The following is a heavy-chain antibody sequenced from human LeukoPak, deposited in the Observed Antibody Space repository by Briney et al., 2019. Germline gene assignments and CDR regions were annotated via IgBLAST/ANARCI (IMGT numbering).Heavy chain of an antibody. Sequence: GGSLRLSCAASGFTFSDYYMSWIRQAPGKGLEGVSYISSSGSSIYYADSVKGRFTISRDNAKNSLYLQMNSLRAEDTAVYYCASRYGDYFEYFQHWGQGTLVTVSS. CDR3: ASRYGDYFEYFQH. V-gene: IGHV3-11*04. D-gene: IGHD4-17*01. CDR2: ISSSGSSI. CDR1: GFTFSDYY. J-gene: IGHJ1*01.